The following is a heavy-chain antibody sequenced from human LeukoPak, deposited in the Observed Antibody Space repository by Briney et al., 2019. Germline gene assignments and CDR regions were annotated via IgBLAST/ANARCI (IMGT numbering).Heavy chain of an antibody. CDR2: ISGSGGST. V-gene: IGHV3-23*01. CDR1: GFKFSSFA. CDR3: AKDKWLVFY. Sequence: GGSLRLSCAASGFKFSSFAMNWVRQAPGKGLEWVSAISGSGGSTYYADSVKGRFTISRDNSKNTLYLQMNSLRAEDTAVYYCAKDKWLVFYWGQGTLVTVSS. D-gene: IGHD6-19*01. J-gene: IGHJ4*02.